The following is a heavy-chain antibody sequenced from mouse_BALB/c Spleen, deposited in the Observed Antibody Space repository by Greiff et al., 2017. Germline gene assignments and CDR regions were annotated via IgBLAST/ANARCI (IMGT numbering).Heavy chain of an antibody. D-gene: IGHD2-14*01. V-gene: IGHV3-6*02. J-gene: IGHJ2*01. CDR1: GYSITSGYY. CDR2: ISYDGSN. Sequence: DVKLQESGPGLVKPSQSLSLTCSVTGYSITSGYYWNWIRQFPGNKLEWMGYISYDGSNNYNPSLKNRISITRDTSKNQFFLKLNSVTTEDTATYYCARRGVPSFVYWGQGTTLTVSS. CDR3: ARRGVPSFVY.